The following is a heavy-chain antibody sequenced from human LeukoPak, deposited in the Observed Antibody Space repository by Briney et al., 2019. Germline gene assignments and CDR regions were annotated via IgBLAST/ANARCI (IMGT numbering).Heavy chain of an antibody. CDR1: GFTFSSYS. J-gene: IGHJ5*02. CDR2: ISTSSGTI. D-gene: IGHD2-15*01. CDR3: ARAPPGYCSGGSCSRPLDL. V-gene: IGHV3-48*02. Sequence: GGSLRLSCAASGFTFSSYSMNWVRQAPGKGLEWVSYISTSSGTIYYADSVKGRFTISRDNAKNSLFLQMSSLRDEDTAVYYCARAPPGYCSGGSCSRPLDLWGQGTLVTVSS.